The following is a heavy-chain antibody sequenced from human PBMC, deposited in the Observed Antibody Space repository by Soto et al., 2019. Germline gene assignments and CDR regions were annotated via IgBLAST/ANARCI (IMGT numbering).Heavy chain of an antibody. D-gene: IGHD3-10*01. CDR2: ISGSGGST. Sequence: PGGSLRLSCAASGFTFSSYAMSWVRQAPGKGLEWVSAISGSGGSTYYADSVKGRFTISRDNSKNTLYLQMNSLRAEDTAVYYCAKDPSYYYGSGVNWFDPWGQGTLVTVSS. CDR3: AKDPSYYYGSGVNWFDP. V-gene: IGHV3-23*01. CDR1: GFTFSSYA. J-gene: IGHJ5*02.